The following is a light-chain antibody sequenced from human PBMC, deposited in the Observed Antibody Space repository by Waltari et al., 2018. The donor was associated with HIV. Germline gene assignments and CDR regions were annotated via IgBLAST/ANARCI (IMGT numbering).Light chain of an antibody. V-gene: IGLV1-44*01. Sequence: QSVLTQPPSASGTPGQRVTISCSGSSSNIGSNTVNWYQQLPGTAPKLLIYSNNQRPSGVPDLCSGSKSGTSASLAISGLQSEDEADYYCAAWDDSLNGVVFGGGTKLTVL. J-gene: IGLJ2*01. CDR1: SSNIGSNT. CDR2: SNN. CDR3: AAWDDSLNGVV.